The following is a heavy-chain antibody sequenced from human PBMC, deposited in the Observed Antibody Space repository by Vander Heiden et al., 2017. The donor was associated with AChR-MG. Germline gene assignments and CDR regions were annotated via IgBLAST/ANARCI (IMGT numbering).Heavy chain of an antibody. D-gene: IGHD1-1*01. CDR1: GGTLSSYA. Sequence: QVQLVQSGAEVKKPGSSVKVSCKASGGTLSSYAISWVRQAPGQGLEWMGGIIPIFGTANYAQKVQGRVTITADESTSTAYMELSSLRSEDTAVYYCARARTGTTLYVFDYWGQGTLVTVSS. CDR2: IIPIFGTA. J-gene: IGHJ4*02. CDR3: ARARTGTTLYVFDY. V-gene: IGHV1-69*01.